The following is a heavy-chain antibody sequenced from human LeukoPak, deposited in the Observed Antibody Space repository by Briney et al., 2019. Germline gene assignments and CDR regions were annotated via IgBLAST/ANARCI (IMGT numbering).Heavy chain of an antibody. CDR1: SDSISSYY. Sequence: SETLSLTCNVSSDSISSYYWSWIRQPAGKGLEWIGRIYIDGSTTYNPSLKSRFTMSVDTSKSQFSLRLTSVTAADTAVYYCARVPYSTRYYMDVWGKGTTVTVSS. V-gene: IGHV4-4*07. CDR2: IYIDGST. CDR3: ARVPYSTRYYMDV. D-gene: IGHD6-13*01. J-gene: IGHJ6*03.